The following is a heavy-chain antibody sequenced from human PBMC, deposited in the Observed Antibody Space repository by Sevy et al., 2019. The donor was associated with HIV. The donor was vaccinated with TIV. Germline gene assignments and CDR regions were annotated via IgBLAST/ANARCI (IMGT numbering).Heavy chain of an antibody. CDR3: ARGKSGYGYGLDY. CDR1: GFPVSSNY. D-gene: IGHD5-18*01. CDR2: MYSDGSP. V-gene: IGHV3-66*01. J-gene: IGHJ4*02. Sequence: GGSLRLSCAASGFPVSSNYMSWVRQAPGKGLEWGSVMYSDGSPYHADSVKGRFTISRDNSKNTLYLQMNSLRVEDTAVYYCARGKSGYGYGLDYWGQGTLVTVSS.